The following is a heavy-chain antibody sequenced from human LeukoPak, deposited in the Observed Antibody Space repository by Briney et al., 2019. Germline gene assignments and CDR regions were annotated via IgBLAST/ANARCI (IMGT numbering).Heavy chain of an antibody. Sequence: PGGSLRLSCVASGFTFSDYEMHWIPQAPGKGVGWVSYITKTGASIYYAPSVRGRFTISSDTADNSLYLQMNSLRAEDSALCARGRILRAESFFDFWGQGTLVTVSS. CDR2: ITKTGASI. CDR1: GFTFSDYE. D-gene: IGHD3-10*01. J-gene: IGHJ4*02. CDR3: GRILRAESFFDF. V-gene: IGHV3-48*03.